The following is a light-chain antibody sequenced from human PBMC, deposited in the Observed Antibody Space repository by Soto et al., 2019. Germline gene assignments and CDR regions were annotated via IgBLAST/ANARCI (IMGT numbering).Light chain of an antibody. V-gene: IGKV1-33*01. Sequence: PITDPPFPLSESVVDRVPITCQASQDISNYLHWSQKTPGHAPKLLITDESKLETGVTSRFSGSGSGTDFTVPISSLHPKDIATYYCQQYGTFGPGTKVDIK. CDR3: QQYGT. J-gene: IGKJ3*01. CDR1: QDISNY. CDR2: DES.